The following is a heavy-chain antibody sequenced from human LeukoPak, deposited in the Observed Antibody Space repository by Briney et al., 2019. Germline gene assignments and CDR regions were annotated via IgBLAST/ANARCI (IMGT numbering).Heavy chain of an antibody. D-gene: IGHD6-6*01. Sequence: ASVKVSCKASGYTFTSYGISWVRQAPGQGLEWMGWISAYNGNTNYAQKPQGRVTMTTDTSTSTAYMELRSLRSDDTAVYYCARDSPQYSSSNYFDYWGQGTLVTASS. CDR2: ISAYNGNT. V-gene: IGHV1-18*01. CDR1: GYTFTSYG. CDR3: ARDSPQYSSSNYFDY. J-gene: IGHJ4*02.